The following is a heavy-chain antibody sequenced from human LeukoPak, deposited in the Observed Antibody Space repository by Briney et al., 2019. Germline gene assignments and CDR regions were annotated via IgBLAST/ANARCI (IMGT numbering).Heavy chain of an antibody. CDR3: ARDKDYYYMDV. Sequence: SETLSLTCAVSGYSISSGYYLGWIRQPPGKGLEWIGSIYHSGSTYYNPSLKSRVTISVDTSKNQFSLKLSSVTAADTAVYYCARDKDYYYMDVWGKGTTVTVSS. CDR1: GYSISSGYY. CDR2: IYHSGST. V-gene: IGHV4-38-2*02. J-gene: IGHJ6*03.